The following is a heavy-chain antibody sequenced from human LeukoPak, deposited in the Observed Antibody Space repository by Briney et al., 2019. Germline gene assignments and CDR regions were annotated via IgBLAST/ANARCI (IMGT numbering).Heavy chain of an antibody. Sequence: PSETLSLTCTVFGGSISSSSYYWSWIRQPAGKGLEWIGRIYTSGSTNYNPSLKSRVTISVDTSKNQFSLKLSSVTAADTAVYYCARDPRGLGWFDPWGQGTLVTVSS. V-gene: IGHV4-61*02. D-gene: IGHD6-25*01. CDR1: GGSISSSSYY. J-gene: IGHJ5*02. CDR3: ARDPRGLGWFDP. CDR2: IYTSGST.